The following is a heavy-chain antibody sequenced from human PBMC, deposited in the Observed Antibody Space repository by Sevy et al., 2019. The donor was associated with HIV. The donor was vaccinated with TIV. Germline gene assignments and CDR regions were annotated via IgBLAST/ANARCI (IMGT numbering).Heavy chain of an antibody. CDR1: GLTFRSYW. V-gene: IGHV3-7*01. Sequence: GGSLRLSCVASGLTFRSYWMNWLRQAPGKGLEWVANVKQDGSEKFYLASVKGRFTISRDNAKNSVILQMDSLRAEDTADYYCARSLDYWGQGSLVTVSS. J-gene: IGHJ4*02. CDR3: ARSLDY. CDR2: VKQDGSEK.